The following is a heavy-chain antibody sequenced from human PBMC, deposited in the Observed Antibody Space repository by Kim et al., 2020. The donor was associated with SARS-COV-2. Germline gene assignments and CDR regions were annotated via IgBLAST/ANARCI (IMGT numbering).Heavy chain of an antibody. CDR1: GFTFSSYS. V-gene: IGHV3-21*01. D-gene: IGHD3-10*01. Sequence: GGSLRLSCAASGFTFSSYSMNWVRQAPGKGLEWVSSISSSSSYIYYADSVKGRFTISRDNAKNSLYLQMNSLRAEDTAVYYCAREHPVLLWFGEPFQDYYGMDVWGQGTTVTVSS. CDR2: ISSSSSYI. CDR3: AREHPVLLWFGEPFQDYYGMDV. J-gene: IGHJ6*02.